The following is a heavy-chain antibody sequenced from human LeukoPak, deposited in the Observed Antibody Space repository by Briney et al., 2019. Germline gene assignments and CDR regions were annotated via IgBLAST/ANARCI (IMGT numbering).Heavy chain of an antibody. CDR2: IIPILGIA. V-gene: IGHV1-69*04. Sequence: SVKVSCKASGGTFSSYAISRVRQAPGQGLEWMGRIIPILGIANYAQKFQGRVAITADKSTSTAYMELSSLRSEDTAVYYCATAPGWYFDLWGRGTLVTVSS. CDR1: GGTFSSYA. J-gene: IGHJ2*01. CDR3: ATAPGWYFDL.